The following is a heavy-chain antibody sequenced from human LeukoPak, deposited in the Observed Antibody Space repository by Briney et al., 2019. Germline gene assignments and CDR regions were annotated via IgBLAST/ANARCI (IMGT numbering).Heavy chain of an antibody. V-gene: IGHV3-48*01. CDR1: GFTFSSYS. CDR2: ITSSSTTI. J-gene: IGHJ4*02. D-gene: IGHD3-10*01. CDR3: ARAGQEWFGELGFDQ. Sequence: GGSLRLSCAASGFTFSSYSMYWVRQAPGKGLEWVSYITSSSTTIYHADSVKGRFTISRDNAKNSLYLQMNSLRAEDTAVYYCARAGQEWFGELGFDQWGQGTLVIVSS.